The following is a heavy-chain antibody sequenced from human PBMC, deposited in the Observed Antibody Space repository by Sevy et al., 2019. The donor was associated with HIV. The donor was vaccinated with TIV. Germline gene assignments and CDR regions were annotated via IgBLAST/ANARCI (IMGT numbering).Heavy chain of an antibody. V-gene: IGHV4-39*01. J-gene: IGHJ4*02. CDR1: GGSVRSSPYY. Sequence: SETLSLTCSVSGGSVRSSPYYWGWIRQSPGKGLEWIGSTYYSGSNYYNPSLKSRFMISVDTSRSQLSLKLNSVTAADTAVYYCAASLPLNVVCSSTSCYGAFDFWGQGTAVTVSS. CDR3: AASLPLNVVCSSTSCYGAFDF. D-gene: IGHD2-2*01. CDR2: TYYSGSN.